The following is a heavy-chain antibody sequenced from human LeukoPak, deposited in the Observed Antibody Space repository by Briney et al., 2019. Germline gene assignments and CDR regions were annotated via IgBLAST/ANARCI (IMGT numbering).Heavy chain of an antibody. J-gene: IGHJ4*02. D-gene: IGHD2-2*01. V-gene: IGHV3-49*04. CDR1: GFTFGDYG. CDR3: TASDHLYCSSISCHLDY. Sequence: PGGSLRLSCTASGFTFGDYGMSWVRQAPGKGLEWVGFIQSRTYGGATQYAASVKGRFTISRDDSKSIAFLQMNSLKTEDTAVYYCTASDHLYCSSISCHLDYWGQGTLVTVSS. CDR2: IQSRTYGGAT.